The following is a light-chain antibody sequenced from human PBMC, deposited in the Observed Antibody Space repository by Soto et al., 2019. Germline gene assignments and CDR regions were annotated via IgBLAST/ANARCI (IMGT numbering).Light chain of an antibody. J-gene: IGKJ5*01. CDR2: AAS. CDR3: QQSFKPSLA. CDR1: QSISSY. V-gene: IGKV1-39*01. Sequence: DIQMTQSPSSLSASVGDRVTITCRASQSISSYVNWYQQKPGQAPRLLISAASTLQSGVPSRFIGGGSGTYISRTTSSLQPAEFAADYCQQSFKPSLAFGQGTRLEIE.